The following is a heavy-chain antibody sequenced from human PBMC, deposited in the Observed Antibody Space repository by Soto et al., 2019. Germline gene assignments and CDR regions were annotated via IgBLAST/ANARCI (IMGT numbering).Heavy chain of an antibody. CDR3: TSGVGGSNYYYYAMDV. CDR1: GGTFSSYA. Sequence: QVQLVQSGAEVKKPGSSVKVSCKASGGTFSSYAISWVRQAPGQGLEWMGGIIPIFGTANYAQKFQDRVTINADESTTTAYMDLSSLRSDDTAVYYCTSGVGGSNYYYYAMDVWGQGTTVTVSS. D-gene: IGHD3-10*01. J-gene: IGHJ6*02. CDR2: IIPIFGTA. V-gene: IGHV1-69*12.